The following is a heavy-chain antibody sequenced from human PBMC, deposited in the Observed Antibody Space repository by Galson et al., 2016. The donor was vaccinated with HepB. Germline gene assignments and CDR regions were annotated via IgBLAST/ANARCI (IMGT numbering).Heavy chain of an antibody. J-gene: IGHJ4*02. CDR2: IAFDGTTT. D-gene: IGHD4-11*01. Sequence: SLRLSCAASGFTLSRYWMHWVRQTPGKGLVWVSRIAFDGTTTTYADSVKGRFIISRDNAKNTLDLQMNSLRAEDTAVYYCVRGGGNYAPYDYWGQGTLVTASS. CDR1: GFTLSRYW. CDR3: VRGGGNYAPYDY. V-gene: IGHV3-74*01.